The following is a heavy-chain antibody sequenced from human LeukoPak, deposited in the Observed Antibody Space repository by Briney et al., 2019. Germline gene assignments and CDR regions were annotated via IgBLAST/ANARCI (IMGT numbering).Heavy chain of an antibody. V-gene: IGHV3-23*01. D-gene: IGHD2/OR15-2a*01. CDR1: GFTFSSYA. J-gene: IGHJ5*02. CDR2: VSGSAINA. CDR3: AKDSRSVITPYNWFDP. Sequence: GGSLRLSCAASGFTFSSYAMSWVRQAPGKGLEWVSSVSGSAINAYYADSVKGRFTISRDNSKNMLYLQMNSLRAEDSAVYYCAKDSRSVITPYNWFDPWGQGTLVTVSS.